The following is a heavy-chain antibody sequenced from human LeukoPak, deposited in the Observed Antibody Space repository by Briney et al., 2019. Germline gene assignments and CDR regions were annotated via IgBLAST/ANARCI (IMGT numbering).Heavy chain of an antibody. V-gene: IGHV3-7*01. J-gene: IGHJ6*02. CDR2: ISPDGSDR. CDR3: ARGHYGLDV. Sequence: GGSLRLSCPASGFTFGNWWMSWVRQAPGKGLEWVSYISPDGSDRYYVDSVKGRFTVSRDNAENCVYLQMNSLRVEDTAIYYCARGHYGLDVWGQGTTVTVPS. CDR1: GFTFGNWW.